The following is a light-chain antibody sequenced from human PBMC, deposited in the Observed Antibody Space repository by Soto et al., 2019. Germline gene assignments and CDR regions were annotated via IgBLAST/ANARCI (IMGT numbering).Light chain of an antibody. CDR3: QQSHSSPRT. CDR1: QSISSF. CDR2: AAS. Sequence: DIQMTQSPSSLSASVGDRVTITCRASQSISSFLNWYQQKPGKAPKILMYAASTLQIGVPSRFSGSGSGTDFTLTISSLQPEDFATYYCQQSHSSPRTFGQGTKLEIK. J-gene: IGKJ2*01. V-gene: IGKV1-39*01.